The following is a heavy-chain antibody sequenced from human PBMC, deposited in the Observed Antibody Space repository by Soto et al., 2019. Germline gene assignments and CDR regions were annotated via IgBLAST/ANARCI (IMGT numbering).Heavy chain of an antibody. CDR1: GGSISSYY. CDR2: IYYSGST. J-gene: IGHJ6*02. V-gene: IGHV4-59*01. Sequence: PSETLSLTCTVSGGSISSYYWSWIRQPPGKGLEWIGYIYYSGSTNYNPSLKSRVTISVDTSKNQFSLKLSSVTAADTAVYYCARAEWELLGGGTTGYGMDVWGQGTTVTVSS. D-gene: IGHD1-26*01. CDR3: ARAEWELLGGGTTGYGMDV.